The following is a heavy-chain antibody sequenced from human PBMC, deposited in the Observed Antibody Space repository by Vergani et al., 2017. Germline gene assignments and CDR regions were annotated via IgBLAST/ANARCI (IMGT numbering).Heavy chain of an antibody. CDR2: IIPILGIA. J-gene: IGHJ4*02. CDR1: GGTFSSYT. Sequence: QVQLVQSGAEVKKPGSSVKVSCKASGGTFSSYTISWVRQDPGQGLEWMGRIIPILGIANYAQKFQGRVTITADKSTSTAYMELSSLRSEDTAVYYCASPNNYYDSSGPFDYWGQGTLVTVSS. D-gene: IGHD3-22*01. CDR3: ASPNNYYDSSGPFDY. V-gene: IGHV1-69*02.